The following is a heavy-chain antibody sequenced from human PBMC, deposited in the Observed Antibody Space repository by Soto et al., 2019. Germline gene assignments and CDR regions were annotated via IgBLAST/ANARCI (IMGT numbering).Heavy chain of an antibody. J-gene: IGHJ1*01. CDR1: GGTFSNYA. CDR2: IIPIFGTT. V-gene: IGHV1-69*12. CDR3: ASRGARDYYDTSGYG. D-gene: IGHD3-22*01. Sequence: QVQLVQSGAEVKKPGSSVKVSCKASGGTFSNYALSWVRQAPGQGLEWMGDIIPIFGTTNNAQKFQGRVTITADEDTSTAYMELSSLRSEDTAVYYCASRGARDYYDTSGYGWGQGTLVTVSS.